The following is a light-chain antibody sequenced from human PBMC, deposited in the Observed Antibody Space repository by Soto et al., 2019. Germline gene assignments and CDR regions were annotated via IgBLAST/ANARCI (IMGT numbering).Light chain of an antibody. CDR1: QRVSSTY. CDR3: QQYGGSPKT. V-gene: IGKV3-20*01. Sequence: EIVLTQSPGTLSLSPGQRATLSCRASQRVSSTYLAWYQQKPGQAPRLLIYGASNRATGIPDKFSGRGSGTDFTLTINRLEPEDFAVYYCQQYGGSPKTFGQGTKLEI. CDR2: GAS. J-gene: IGKJ2*01.